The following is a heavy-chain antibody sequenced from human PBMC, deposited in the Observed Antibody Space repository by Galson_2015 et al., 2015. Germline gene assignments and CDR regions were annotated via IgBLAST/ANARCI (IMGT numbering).Heavy chain of an antibody. D-gene: IGHD6-13*01. CDR2: ISSSSSYI. V-gene: IGHV3-21*01. Sequence: SLRLSCAASGFTFSSYSMNWVRQAPGKGLEWVSSISSSSSYIYYADSVKGRFTISRDNAKNSLYLQMNSLRAEDTAVYYCARDRGVAAAGVYYYYYYMDVWGKGTTVTVSS. J-gene: IGHJ6*03. CDR1: GFTFSSYS. CDR3: ARDRGVAAAGVYYYYYYMDV.